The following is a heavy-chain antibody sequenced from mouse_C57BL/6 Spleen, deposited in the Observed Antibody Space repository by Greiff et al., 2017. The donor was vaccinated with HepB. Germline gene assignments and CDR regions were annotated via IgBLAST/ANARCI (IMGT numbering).Heavy chain of an antibody. CDR2: IWSDGST. D-gene: IGHD2-4*01. Sequence: QVQLKESGPGLVAPSQSLSITCTVSGFSLTSYGVHWVRQPPGKGLEWLVVIWSDGSTTYNSALKSRLSISKDNSKSQVFLKMNSLQTDDTAMYYCARHSRYDYDRGNAMDYWGQGTSVTVSS. V-gene: IGHV2-6-1*01. J-gene: IGHJ4*01. CDR3: ARHSRYDYDRGNAMDY. CDR1: GFSLTSYG.